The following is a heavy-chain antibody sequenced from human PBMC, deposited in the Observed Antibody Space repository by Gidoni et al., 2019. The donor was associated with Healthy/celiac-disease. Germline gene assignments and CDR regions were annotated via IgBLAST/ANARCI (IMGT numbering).Heavy chain of an antibody. CDR3: ASNWGWGGWFDP. CDR1: GGSISSSSYS. V-gene: IGHV4-39*01. D-gene: IGHD7-27*01. J-gene: IGHJ5*02. CDR2: IYYSGST. Sequence: QLQLQESGPGLVKPSETLSLTCTVSGGSISSSSYSWRWIRQPPGKGLEWSGSIYYSGSTYYNPSLKSRVTISVDTSKNQFSLKLSSVTAADTAVYYCASNWGWGGWFDPWGQGTLVTVSS.